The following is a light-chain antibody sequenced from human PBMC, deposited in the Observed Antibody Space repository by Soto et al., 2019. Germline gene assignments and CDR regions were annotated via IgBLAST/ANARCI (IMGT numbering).Light chain of an antibody. CDR1: QSVGSH. J-gene: IGKJ1*01. Sequence: IALTQSPATLSMSPGETATLSCRGSQSVGSHLAWYQQKPGQAPRLLIYDASNRATGIPARFSGSGSATNFTLTISSLQSQDSAVYYCQQYDKWPPRTFGQGTKVDIK. CDR2: DAS. CDR3: QQYDKWPPRT. V-gene: IGKV3D-15*01.